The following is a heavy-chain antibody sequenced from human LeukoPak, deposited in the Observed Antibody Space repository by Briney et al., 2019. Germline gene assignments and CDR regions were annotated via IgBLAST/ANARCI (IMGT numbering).Heavy chain of an antibody. CDR1: GGSFSGYY. D-gene: IGHD3-10*01. V-gene: IGHV4-34*01. CDR3: ARGFVGYYFDY. CDR2: INHSGST. J-gene: IGHJ4*02. Sequence: SETLSLTCAVYGGSFSGYYWSWIRQPSGKGLEWIGEINHSGSTNYNPSLKSRVAISVDTSKNQFSLKLSSVTAEDTAVYYCARGFVGYYFDYWGQGTLVTVSS.